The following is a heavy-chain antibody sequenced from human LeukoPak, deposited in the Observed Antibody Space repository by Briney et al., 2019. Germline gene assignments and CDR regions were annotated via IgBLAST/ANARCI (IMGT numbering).Heavy chain of an antibody. CDR1: GGSIRSYY. V-gene: IGHV4-59*01. Sequence: SETLSLTCTVSGGSIRSYYWSWIRQPPGKGLEWIGYIYYSGSTNYNPSLKSQVTISVDTSKNQFSLKLSSVTAADTAVYYCARRTYFYDSSGYYFDYWGQGTLVTVSS. D-gene: IGHD3-22*01. J-gene: IGHJ4*02. CDR3: ARRTYFYDSSGYYFDY. CDR2: IYYSGST.